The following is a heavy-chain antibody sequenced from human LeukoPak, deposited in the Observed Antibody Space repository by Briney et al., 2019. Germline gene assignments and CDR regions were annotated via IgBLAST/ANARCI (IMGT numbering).Heavy chain of an antibody. CDR1: GFIFGDYA. Sequence: GGSLRLSCRGSGFIFGDYAMSWVRQAPGKGLEWVGFIRSKAYGGTTEYAASVKGRFTISRDDSKSIAYLQMNSLRAEDTAVYYCAKTLVGATYGYWGQGTLVTVSS. J-gene: IGHJ4*02. CDR2: IRSKAYGGTT. D-gene: IGHD1-26*01. V-gene: IGHV3-49*04. CDR3: AKTLVGATYGY.